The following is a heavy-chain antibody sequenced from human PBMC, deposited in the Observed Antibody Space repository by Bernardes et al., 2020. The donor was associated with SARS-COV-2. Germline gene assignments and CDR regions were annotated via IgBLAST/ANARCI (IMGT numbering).Heavy chain of an antibody. CDR2: INPNSGGT. V-gene: IGHV1-2*02. D-gene: IGHD3-3*01. CDR1: GYTFTDYY. Sequence: AAVKVSCKASGYTFTDYYMSWVRQAPGQGLEWMGWINPNSGGTNYAQKFQGRVTMTCDTSISTAYMDLSRLRSDDTAVYYCARVGSGTCPPDFDYWGQGTLVTVSS. J-gene: IGHJ4*02. CDR3: ARVGSGTCPPDFDY.